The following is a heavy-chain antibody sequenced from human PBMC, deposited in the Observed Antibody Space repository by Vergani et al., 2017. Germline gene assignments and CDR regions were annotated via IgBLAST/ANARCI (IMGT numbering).Heavy chain of an antibody. J-gene: IGHJ4*02. CDR2: IHFDGSNQ. D-gene: IGHD6-13*01. CDR1: GFTLSNYD. CDR3: ARGPYWREAGVPHCDS. V-gene: IGHV3-30*02. Sequence: QVQLVESGGGVVQRGGSLRLSCATSGFTLSNYDMNWIRQGPGKGLEFVAFIHFDGSNQYYADSVKGRFTLSRDFSKNTLYLQKNSLGTDDTATYYCARGPYWREAGVPHCDSWGQGTLVTVSS.